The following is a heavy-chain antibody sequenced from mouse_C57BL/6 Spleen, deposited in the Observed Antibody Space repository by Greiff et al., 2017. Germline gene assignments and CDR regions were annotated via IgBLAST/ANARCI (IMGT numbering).Heavy chain of an antibody. Sequence: SVKGRFTISRDNAKNTLYLQMSSLKSEDTAMYYCARIYYYGSSPYYFDYWGQGTTLTVSS. D-gene: IGHD1-1*01. J-gene: IGHJ2*01. CDR3: ARIYYYGSSPYYFDY. V-gene: IGHV5-6*01.